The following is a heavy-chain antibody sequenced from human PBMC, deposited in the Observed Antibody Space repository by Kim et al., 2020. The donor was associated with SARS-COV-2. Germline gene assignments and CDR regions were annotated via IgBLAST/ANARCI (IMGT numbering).Heavy chain of an antibody. Sequence: SETLSLTCTVSGGSISSFYWSWIRQPPGKGLEWIGYIYYTGSTNYNPSLKSRVTISVDTSKNQFSLKLSSVTAADTAVYYCARVEGIAAADYYFEYWGQGTLVIVSS. J-gene: IGHJ4*02. CDR2: IYYTGST. CDR1: GGSISSFY. V-gene: IGHV4-59*01. D-gene: IGHD6-13*01. CDR3: ARVEGIAAADYYFEY.